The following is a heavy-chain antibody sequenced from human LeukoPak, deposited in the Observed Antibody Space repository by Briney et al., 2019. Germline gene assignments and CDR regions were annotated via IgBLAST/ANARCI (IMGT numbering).Heavy chain of an antibody. CDR1: GFTFSSYA. J-gene: IGHJ6*02. CDR2: ISDSGGST. V-gene: IGHV3-23*01. Sequence: GGSLRLSCAASGFTFSSYAMSWVRQAPGKGLEWVSAISDSGGSTYYAASVKGRFTISSNNSKHTPYLPINSQRATDTAVYYCAKALSRLIVVSPVYYYYGTDVWGQGTTVTVSS. CDR3: AKALSRLIVVSPVYYYYGTDV. D-gene: IGHD2-2*01.